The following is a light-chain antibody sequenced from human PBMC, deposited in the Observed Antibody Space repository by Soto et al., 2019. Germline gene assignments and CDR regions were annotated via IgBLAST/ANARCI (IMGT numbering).Light chain of an antibody. CDR2: GAS. Sequence: VLPHSPATFSFSPFSIYHLYCLAIQSVSSSYLAWYQQKPGQAPRLLIYGASTRVTGVPARFSGSGSGTEFTLTITSLQSEDFAVYYCQQYNNWPAITFGQGTQLEIK. CDR3: QQYNNWPAIT. CDR1: QSVSSSY. J-gene: IGKJ5*01. V-gene: IGKV3-15*01.